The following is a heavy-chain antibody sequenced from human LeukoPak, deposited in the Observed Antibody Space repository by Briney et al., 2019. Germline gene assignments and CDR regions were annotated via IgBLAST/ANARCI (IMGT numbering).Heavy chain of an antibody. J-gene: IGHJ4*02. CDR3: ARLDSSGWYSDY. D-gene: IGHD6-19*01. Sequence: GGSLRLSCAASGFTVSSNYMSWVRQAPGKGLEWVAVIYSGGSTYYADSVKGRFTISRDNSKNTLYLQMNSLRAEDTAVYHRARLDSSGWYSDYWGQGTLVTVSS. V-gene: IGHV3-53*01. CDR1: GFTVSSNY. CDR2: IYSGGST.